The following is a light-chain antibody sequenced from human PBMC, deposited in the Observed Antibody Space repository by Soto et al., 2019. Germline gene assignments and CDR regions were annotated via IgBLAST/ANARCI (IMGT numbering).Light chain of an antibody. CDR3: CSYAGSYTHVV. CDR2: DVS. V-gene: IGLV2-11*01. J-gene: IGLJ2*01. CDR1: SSDVGGYNY. Sequence: QSVLTQPRSVSGSPGQSVTISCTGTSSDVGGYNYVSWYQQHPGKAPKLMIYDVSKRPSGVPDRFSGSKSGNTASLTISGLQAEDEGDYHCCSYAGSYTHVVFGGGTQLTVL.